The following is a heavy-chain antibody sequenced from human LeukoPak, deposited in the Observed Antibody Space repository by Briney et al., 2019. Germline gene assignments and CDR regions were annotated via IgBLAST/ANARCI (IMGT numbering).Heavy chain of an antibody. J-gene: IGHJ3*02. D-gene: IGHD6-19*01. Sequence: GSLRLSCAASGFTFSSYEMNWVRQAPGKGLEWVSYISSSGSTIYYADSVKGRFTISRDNAKNSLYLQMSSLRAEDTAVYYCARDLGSGWYDAFDIWGQGTMVTVSS. V-gene: IGHV3-48*03. CDR3: ARDLGSGWYDAFDI. CDR2: ISSSGSTI. CDR1: GFTFSSYE.